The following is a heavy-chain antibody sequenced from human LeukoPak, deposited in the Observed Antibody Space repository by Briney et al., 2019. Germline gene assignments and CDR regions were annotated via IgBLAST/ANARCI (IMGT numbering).Heavy chain of an antibody. D-gene: IGHD3-10*01. Sequence: GGSLRLSCAASGFTFDDYAMHWVRQAPGKGLEWVSRISWNSGSIGYADSVKGRFTISRDNAKNSLFLRMNSLRAEDTAFYYCAKSSGDSYFDYWGQGTLVTVSS. CDR1: GFTFDDYA. J-gene: IGHJ4*02. CDR2: ISWNSGSI. V-gene: IGHV3-9*01. CDR3: AKSSGDSYFDY.